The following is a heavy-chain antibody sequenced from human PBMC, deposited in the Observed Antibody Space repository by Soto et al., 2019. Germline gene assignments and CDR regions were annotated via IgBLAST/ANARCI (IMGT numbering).Heavy chain of an antibody. CDR1: GFPFSTYS. CDR3: ARDRLGCSAGGCCSCYYGMDV. D-gene: IGHD2-15*01. V-gene: IGHV3-48*02. J-gene: IGHJ6*02. Sequence: EVQLVESGGGLVQPGGSLRLSCAASGFPFSTYSLHWVRQAPGKGLEWVAYISISSLTINYADSVKGRLTISRDNAKNTLYLQMNSLRDEDTAVYYCARDRLGCSAGGCCSCYYGMDVWGQGTTVTVSS. CDR2: ISISSLTI.